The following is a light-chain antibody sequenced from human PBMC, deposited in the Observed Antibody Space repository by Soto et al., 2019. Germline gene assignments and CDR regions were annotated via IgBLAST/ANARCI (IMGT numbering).Light chain of an antibody. CDR2: GAS. J-gene: IGKJ4*01. CDR3: QHYQRYPPS. Sequence: EIVMTQSPATLSVSPGERATLSCRASQSVSSNLAWYQQKPGQAPRLLIYGASTRATGIPARFSGSGSRTEFTLTISSLQSEDVATYYCQHYQRYPPSFGGGTKLEIK. CDR1: QSVSSN. V-gene: IGKV3-15*01.